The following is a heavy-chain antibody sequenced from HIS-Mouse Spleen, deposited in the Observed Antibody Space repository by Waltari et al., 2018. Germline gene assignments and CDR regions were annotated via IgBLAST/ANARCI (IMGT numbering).Heavy chain of an antibody. CDR2: IYYSGNP. CDR3: AREIPYSSSWYDWYFDL. Sequence: QLQLQESGPGLAKPSETLSRPCTVSGGHISSSSYYWGWIRQPPGKGLEWIGGIYYSGNPYYNPSLKSRVTISVDTSKNQFSLKLSSVTAADTAVYYCAREIPYSSSWYDWYFDLWGRGTLVTVSS. D-gene: IGHD6-13*01. J-gene: IGHJ2*01. V-gene: IGHV4-39*07. CDR1: GGHISSSSYY.